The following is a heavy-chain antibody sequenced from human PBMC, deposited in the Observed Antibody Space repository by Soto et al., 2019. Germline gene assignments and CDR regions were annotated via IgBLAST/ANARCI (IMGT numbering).Heavy chain of an antibody. D-gene: IGHD6-19*01. J-gene: IGHJ4*02. CDR1: GFTFSSYS. V-gene: IGHV3-48*01. CDR2: ISSSSTTI. Sequence: EVQLVESGGGLVQPGGSLRLSCATSGFTFSSYSMNWVRQAPGKGLEWVSYISSSSTTIYYADSVKGRFTISRDNAENSLDLQMNSLRAEDTAVYYCTRDRYSSGVGGGFWGQGTLVTVSS. CDR3: TRDRYSSGVGGGF.